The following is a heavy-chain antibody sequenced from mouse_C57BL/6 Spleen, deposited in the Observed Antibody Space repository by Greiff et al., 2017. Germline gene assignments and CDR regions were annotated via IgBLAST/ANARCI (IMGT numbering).Heavy chain of an antibody. V-gene: IGHV8-12*01. CDR1: GFSLSTSGMG. CDR2: IYWDDDK. J-gene: IGHJ3*01. CDR3: ARRADYDEGFAY. D-gene: IGHD2-4*01. Sequence: QVTLKECGPGILQSSQTLSLTCSFSGFSLSTSGMGVSWIRQPSGKGLEWLAHIYWDDDKRYNPSLKSRLTISKDTSRNQVFLKITSVDTADTATYYCARRADYDEGFAYWGQGTLVTVSA.